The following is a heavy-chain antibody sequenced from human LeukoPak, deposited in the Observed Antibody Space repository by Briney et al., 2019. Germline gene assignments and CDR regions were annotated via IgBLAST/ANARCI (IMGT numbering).Heavy chain of an antibody. V-gene: IGHV3-74*01. CDR2: INSDGSST. J-gene: IGHJ6*02. CDR3: ARESSITIFGVVMMTSYGMDV. CDR1: GFTFSSYW. D-gene: IGHD3-3*01. Sequence: GGSLRLSCAASGFTFSSYWMHWVRHAPGKGLVWVSRINSDGSSTSYADSVKGRFTISSDKAKNPLYLQMNSLRAEDTAVYYCARESSITIFGVVMMTSYGMDVWGQGTTVTVSS.